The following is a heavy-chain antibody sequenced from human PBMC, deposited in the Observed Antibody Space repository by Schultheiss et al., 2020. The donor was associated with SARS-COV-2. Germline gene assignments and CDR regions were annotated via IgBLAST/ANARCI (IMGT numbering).Heavy chain of an antibody. D-gene: IGHD3-10*01. V-gene: IGHV4-61*01. CDR1: GGSVTSASDH. CDR3: ARVISVDEWFGEFNYGMDV. CDR2: IYYSGST. J-gene: IGHJ6*01. Sequence: GSLRLSCTVPGGSVTSASDHWSWIRQPPGKGLEWIGNIYYSGSTYDNPSLKSRVTISVDTSKNQFSLKLSSVTAADTAVYYCARVISVDEWFGEFNYGMDVWGQGTAVTVSS.